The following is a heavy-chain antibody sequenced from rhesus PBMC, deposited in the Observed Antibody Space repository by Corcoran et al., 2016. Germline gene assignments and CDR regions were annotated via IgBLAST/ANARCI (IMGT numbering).Heavy chain of an antibody. D-gene: IGHD4-35*01. CDR3: ASTVTTGYFDY. CDR1: GGSISDSYR. CDR2: IYGSSTST. V-gene: IGHV4S10*01. J-gene: IGHJ4*01. Sequence: VQLQESGPGVVTPSETLSLTCAVSGGSISDSYRWVWIRPPPGKGLEWIGYIYGSSTSTNYNPSLKSRVTISKDTSKNQFSLKLSSVTAADTAVYYCASTVTTGYFDYWGQGVLVTVSS.